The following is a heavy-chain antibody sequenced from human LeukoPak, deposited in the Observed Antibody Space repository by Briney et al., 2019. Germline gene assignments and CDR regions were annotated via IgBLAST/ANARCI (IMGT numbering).Heavy chain of an antibody. Sequence: ASVKVSCKVSGYTLTELSMHWVRQAPGKGLEWMGGFDPEDGETIYAQKFQGRVTMTEDTSTDTAYMELSSLRSEDTAVYYCATDHKRGSYPQNFDYWGQGTLVTVSS. CDR3: ATDHKRGSYPQNFDY. CDR2: FDPEDGET. V-gene: IGHV1-24*01. D-gene: IGHD1-26*01. CDR1: GYTLTELS. J-gene: IGHJ4*02.